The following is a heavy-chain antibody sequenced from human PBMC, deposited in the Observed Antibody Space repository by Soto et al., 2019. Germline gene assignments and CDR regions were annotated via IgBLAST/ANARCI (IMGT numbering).Heavy chain of an antibody. CDR2: IYYSGST. CDR3: ARVRHVKHHQTFDY. J-gene: IGHJ4*02. CDR1: GGSISSGGYY. V-gene: IGHV4-31*03. Sequence: QVQLQESGPRLVKPSQTLSLTCTVSGGSISSGGYYWSWIRQHPGKGLEWIGYIYYSGSTYYNPSLKSRVTISVDTSKNQFSLKLSSVTAADTAVYYCARVRHVKHHQTFDYWGQGTLVTVSS.